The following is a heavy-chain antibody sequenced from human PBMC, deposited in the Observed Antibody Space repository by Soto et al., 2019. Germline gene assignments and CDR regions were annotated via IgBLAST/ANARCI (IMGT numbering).Heavy chain of an antibody. J-gene: IGHJ4*02. CDR1: GYAFTTYG. D-gene: IGHD1-1*01. CDR3: ARGRYGDY. CDR2: ISAHNGNT. Sequence: QVHRVQSGAEVKKPGASVKVSCKGSGYAFTTYGITWLRHAPGQGLEWMGWISAHNGNTNYAQKLQGRVTVTRDTSTSTAYMELRSLRSDDTAVYYCARGRYGDYWGQGALVTVSS. V-gene: IGHV1-18*01.